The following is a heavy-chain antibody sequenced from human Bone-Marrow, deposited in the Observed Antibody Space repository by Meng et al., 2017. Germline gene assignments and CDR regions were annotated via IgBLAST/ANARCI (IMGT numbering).Heavy chain of an antibody. CDR3: ARFLYSGTYYRVPFDP. D-gene: IGHD1-26*01. J-gene: IGHJ5*02. Sequence: QVQRQQVVECLLKPSETLSLTCVVSGGSFSDYYWSWIRQPPGKGLEWIGEINHSGSTNYNPSLESRATISVDTSQNNLSLKLSSVTAADSAVYYCARFLYSGTYYRVPFDPWGQGTLVTVSS. V-gene: IGHV4-34*01. CDR1: GGSFSDYY. CDR2: INHSGST.